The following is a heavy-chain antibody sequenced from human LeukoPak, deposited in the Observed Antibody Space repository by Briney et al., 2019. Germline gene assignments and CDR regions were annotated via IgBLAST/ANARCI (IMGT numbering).Heavy chain of an antibody. CDR3: AKGDCSSSSCYALLRVGYHNYGMDV. V-gene: IGHV3-43*02. CDR2: ISGDGRST. Sequence: GGSLRLSCAAYGCTFDDCAMHWVRQAPGKGLEWVSLISGDGRSTYYADSLKGRFTISRDNNKNSLYLQMNSLRTEDTDLYYCAKGDCSSSSCYALLRVGYHNYGMDVRGQGTTVTVSS. D-gene: IGHD2-2*01. CDR1: GCTFDDCA. J-gene: IGHJ6*02.